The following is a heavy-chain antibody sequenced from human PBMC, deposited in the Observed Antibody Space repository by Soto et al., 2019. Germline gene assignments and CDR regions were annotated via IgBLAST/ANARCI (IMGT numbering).Heavy chain of an antibody. CDR3: AKGIFGVAMIVVYGMDV. CDR1: GLTFSNYA. CDR2: IWYDGSNE. J-gene: IGHJ6*02. Sequence: QVQLVESGGGVVQPGRSLRLSCAASGLTFSNYAMHWVRQAPGKGLEWVAVIWYDGSNEKYADSMKGRFTISRDNSKDTLYLQMNSLRPEDTAVYYCAKGIFGVAMIVVYGMDVWGQGTTVTVSS. V-gene: IGHV3-30*18. D-gene: IGHD3-3*01.